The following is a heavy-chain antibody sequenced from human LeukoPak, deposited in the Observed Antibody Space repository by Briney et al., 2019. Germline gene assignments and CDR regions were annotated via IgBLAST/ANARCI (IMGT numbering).Heavy chain of an antibody. CDR1: GFTFSSYW. Sequence: GGSLRLSCVGSGFTFSSYWMTWVRQAPGKGLEWVANIKDDGSEKYSVDSVKGRFTISRDNAKNLLYLQMSSLRAEDTAVYYCARDLYLGFDPWGQGTLVTVSS. CDR2: IKDDGSEK. J-gene: IGHJ5*02. V-gene: IGHV3-7*01. D-gene: IGHD3-16*02. CDR3: ARDLYLGFDP.